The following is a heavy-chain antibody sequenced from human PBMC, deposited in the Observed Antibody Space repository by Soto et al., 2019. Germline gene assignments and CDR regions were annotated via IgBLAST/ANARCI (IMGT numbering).Heavy chain of an antibody. J-gene: IGHJ4*02. D-gene: IGHD6-13*01. CDR1: GYTFTSYA. CDR3: ARGIAPYYFDY. CDR2: INAGNGNT. Sequence: ASVKVSCKASGYTFTSYAMHWVRQAPGQRLEWMGWINAGNGNTKYSQKFQGRVTITRDTSASTAYMELSSLRSEGTAVYYCARGIAPYYFDYWGQGTLVTVSS. V-gene: IGHV1-3*01.